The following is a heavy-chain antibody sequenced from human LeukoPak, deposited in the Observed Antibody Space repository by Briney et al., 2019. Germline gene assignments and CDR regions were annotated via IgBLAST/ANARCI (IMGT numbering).Heavy chain of an antibody. V-gene: IGHV1-2*04. D-gene: IGHD3-22*01. J-gene: IGHJ5*02. CDR2: INPNSGGT. CDR1: GYSFTSYW. Sequence: GESLKISCKGSGYSFTSYWIGWVRQAPGQGLEWMGWINPNSGGTNYAQKFQGWVTMTRDTSISTAYMELSRLRSDDTAVYYCARGGSVLWDSSGLIGFDPWGQGTLVTVSS. CDR3: ARGGSVLWDSSGLIGFDP.